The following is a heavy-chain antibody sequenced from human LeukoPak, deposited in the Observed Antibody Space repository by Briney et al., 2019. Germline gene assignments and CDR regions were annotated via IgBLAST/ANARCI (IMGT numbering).Heavy chain of an antibody. V-gene: IGHV1-2*04. CDR3: AREGSYDAFDI. CDR1: GYTFTGYY. CDR2: INPNSGGT. Sequence: ASVKVSCKASGYTFTGYYMHWVRQAPGLGLEWMGWINPNSGGTNYAQKFQGWVTMTRDTSTSTAYMELRSLRSDDTAVYYCAREGSYDAFDIWGQGTMVTVSS. J-gene: IGHJ3*02. D-gene: IGHD1-26*01.